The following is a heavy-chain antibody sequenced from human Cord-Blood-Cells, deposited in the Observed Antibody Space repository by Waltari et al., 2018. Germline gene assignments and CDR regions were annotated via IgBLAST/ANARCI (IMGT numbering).Heavy chain of an antibody. J-gene: IGHJ4*02. CDR3: ARSSELGFDY. D-gene: IGHD7-27*01. CDR1: GFSLSNARMG. Sequence: QVTLKESGPVLVKPTETLTLTCTVSGFSLSNARMGVSWIRQPPGKALEWLGNLFSNDETSYSTPLNSRLTITKDTSKSPVVLTMTNTDPVDTATYYCARSSELGFDYWGQGTLVTVSS. V-gene: IGHV2-26*01. CDR2: LFSNDET.